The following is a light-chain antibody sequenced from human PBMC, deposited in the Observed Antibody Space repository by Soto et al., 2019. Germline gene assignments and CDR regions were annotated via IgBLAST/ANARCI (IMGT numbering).Light chain of an antibody. CDR2: DAS. V-gene: IGKV3-11*01. CDR3: QQRSNWPLP. CDR1: QSVNTY. Sequence: EIVLTQSPATLSLSPGERATLSCRASQSVNTYLAWYQQRPGQAPRLLMYDASNRATGIPARFSGRGSGTDFTLTVDSLEPEDFAVYYCQQRSNWPLPFGGGTKVEI. J-gene: IGKJ4*01.